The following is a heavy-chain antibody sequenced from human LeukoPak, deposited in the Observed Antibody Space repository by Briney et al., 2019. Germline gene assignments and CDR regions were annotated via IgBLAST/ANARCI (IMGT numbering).Heavy chain of an antibody. V-gene: IGHV3-23*01. CDR1: GFTFSSYA. J-gene: IGHJ4*02. D-gene: IGHD3-22*01. Sequence: GGSLRLSCAASGFTFSSYAMSWVRQAPGKGLEWVSAISGSGGSAHYADSVTGRFTISRDNSKNTLYLHMNSLRAEDTAVYYCAKDRYYDNTGDHYESEYWGQGTLVTVSS. CDR2: ISGSGGSA. CDR3: AKDRYYDNTGDHYESEY.